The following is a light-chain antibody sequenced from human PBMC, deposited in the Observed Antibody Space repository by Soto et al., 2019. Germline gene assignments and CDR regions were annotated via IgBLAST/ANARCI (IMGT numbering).Light chain of an antibody. CDR3: SSYPSISTLDVV. CDR2: DVS. J-gene: IGLJ2*01. CDR1: SSDVGGYNY. V-gene: IGLV2-14*01. Sequence: QSALTQPDSVSGSPGQSITISCTGTSSDVGGYNYVSWYQQHPGKAPKLMIYDVSNRPSGVSNRFSGSKSGNTASLTISGLQAEDEADYYCSSYPSISTLDVVFGGGTKLTVL.